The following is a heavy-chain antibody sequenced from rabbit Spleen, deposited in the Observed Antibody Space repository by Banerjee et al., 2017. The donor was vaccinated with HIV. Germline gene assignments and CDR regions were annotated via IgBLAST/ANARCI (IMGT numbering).Heavy chain of an antibody. CDR3: ARGAWSTDCMNL. V-gene: IGHV1S40*01. Sequence: QTLEESGGDLVKPGASLTLTCTASGFDLSNYYYIYWVRQAPGKGLEWIGCIYTGGSGGIYYASWARGRLTISKTSSTTVTLQMTSLTAADTATYFCARGAWSTDCMNLWGPGTLVTVS. CDR2: IYTGGSGGI. D-gene: IGHD7-1*01. J-gene: IGHJ4*01. CDR1: GFDLSNYYY.